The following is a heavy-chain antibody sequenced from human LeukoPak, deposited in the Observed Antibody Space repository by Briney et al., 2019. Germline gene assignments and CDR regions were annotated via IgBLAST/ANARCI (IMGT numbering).Heavy chain of an antibody. CDR3: AREAKRGSSQLFY. V-gene: IGHV1-2*02. CDR2: INPNSGGT. CDR1: GYTFTGYY. D-gene: IGHD3-16*01. J-gene: IGHJ4*02. Sequence: ASVKVSCKASGYTFTGYYMHWVRQAPGQGLEWMGWINPNSGGTNYAQKFQGRVTMTRDTSISTAYMELSRLRSDDTAVYYCAREAKRGSSQLFYWGQGTLVTVSS.